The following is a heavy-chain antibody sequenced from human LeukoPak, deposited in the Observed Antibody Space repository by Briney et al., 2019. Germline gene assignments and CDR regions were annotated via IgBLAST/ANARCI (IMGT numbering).Heavy chain of an antibody. CDR1: GFTFSSYG. V-gene: IGHV3-30*02. CDR3: ARDKVTY. Sequence: PGGSLRLSCAASGFTFSSYGMHWVRQAPGKGLEWVAFIRYDGSNKYYADSVKGRFTISRDNAKNSLYLQMNSLRVEDTAVYYCARDKVTYWGQGTLVTVSS. CDR2: IRYDGSNK. J-gene: IGHJ4*02.